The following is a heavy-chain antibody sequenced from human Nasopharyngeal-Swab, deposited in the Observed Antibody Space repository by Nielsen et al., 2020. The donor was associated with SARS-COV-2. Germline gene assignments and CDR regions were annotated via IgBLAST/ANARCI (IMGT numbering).Heavy chain of an antibody. CDR2: IIPIFGTA. CDR3: ARVDTWKYCSSTSCYGGHLDY. Sequence: SVKVSCKASGGTFSSYAISWVRQAPGQGLEWMGGIIPIFGTANYAQKFQGGVTITADESTSTAYMELSSLRSEDTAVYYCARVDTWKYCSSTSCYGGHLDYWGQGTLVTVSS. J-gene: IGHJ4*02. D-gene: IGHD2-2*01. V-gene: IGHV1-69*13. CDR1: GGTFSSYA.